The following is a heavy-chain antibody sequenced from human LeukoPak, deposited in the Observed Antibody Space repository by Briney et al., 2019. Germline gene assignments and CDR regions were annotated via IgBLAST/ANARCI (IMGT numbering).Heavy chain of an antibody. CDR1: GYTFTSYY. Sequence: ASVKVSCKASGYTFTSYYMHWVRQAPGQGLEWMGIINPSGGSTSYAQKFQGRVTMTRDTSTSTVYMELSSLRSEDTAVYYCARGAGSGWYSDWFDPWGQGTLVTVSS. J-gene: IGHJ5*02. D-gene: IGHD6-19*01. V-gene: IGHV1-46*01. CDR3: ARGAGSGWYSDWFDP. CDR2: INPSGGST.